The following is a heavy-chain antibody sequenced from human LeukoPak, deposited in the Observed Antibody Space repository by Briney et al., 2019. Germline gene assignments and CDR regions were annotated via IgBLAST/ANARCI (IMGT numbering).Heavy chain of an antibody. D-gene: IGHD2-21*02. CDR2: IYYSGST. V-gene: IGHV4-59*08. J-gene: IGHJ3*02. CDR1: GGSISSYY. Sequence: SETLSLTCTVSGGSISSYYWSWIRQPPGKGLGWIGYIYYSGSTNYNPSLKSRVTISVDTSKNQFSLKLSSVTAADTAVYYCAAYCGGDCYSQSRDAFDIWGQGTMVTVSS. CDR3: AAYCGGDCYSQSRDAFDI.